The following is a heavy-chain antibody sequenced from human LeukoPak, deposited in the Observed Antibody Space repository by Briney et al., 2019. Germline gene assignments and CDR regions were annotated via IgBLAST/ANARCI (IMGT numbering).Heavy chain of an antibody. V-gene: IGHV1-8*01. CDR1: GYTFTGYD. CDR3: AREMSNYDILTGYYKRYGYYYYYGMDV. CDR2: MNPNSGNT. Sequence: ASVKVSCKASGYTFTGYDINWVRQATGQGLEWMGWMNPNSGNTGYAQKFQGRVTMTRNTSISTAYMELSSLRSEDTAVYYCAREMSNYDILTGYYKRYGYYYYYGMDVWGQGTTVTVSS. J-gene: IGHJ6*02. D-gene: IGHD3-9*01.